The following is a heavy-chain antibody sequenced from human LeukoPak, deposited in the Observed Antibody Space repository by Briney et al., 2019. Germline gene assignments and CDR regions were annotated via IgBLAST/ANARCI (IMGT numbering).Heavy chain of an antibody. D-gene: IGHD4-23*01. CDR2: LSGNGNTM. CDR1: GFTFSTYA. Sequence: GGSLRLSCAASGFTFSTYAMSWVRQAPGKGLECVSALSGNGNTMYYADSVKGRFTISRDNSKNTLSLQMNSLRAEDTAVYYCAKALYGGHDYWGQGTLVTVSS. V-gene: IGHV3-23*01. J-gene: IGHJ4*02. CDR3: AKALYGGHDY.